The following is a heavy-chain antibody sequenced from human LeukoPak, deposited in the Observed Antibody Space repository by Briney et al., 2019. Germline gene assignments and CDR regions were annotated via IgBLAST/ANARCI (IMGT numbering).Heavy chain of an antibody. V-gene: IGHV3-49*04. Sequence: GGSLRFSCTASGFTFGDYAMSWVRQAPGKGLEWVGFIRSKAYGGTTEYAASVKGRFTISRDDSKSIAYLQMNSLKTEDTAVYYCTRWGYYYGMDVWGQGTTVTVSS. J-gene: IGHJ6*02. D-gene: IGHD3-16*01. CDR1: GFTFGDYA. CDR2: IRSKAYGGTT. CDR3: TRWGYYYGMDV.